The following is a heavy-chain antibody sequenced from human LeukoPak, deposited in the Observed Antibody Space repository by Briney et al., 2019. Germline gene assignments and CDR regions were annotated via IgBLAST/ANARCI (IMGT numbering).Heavy chain of an antibody. Sequence: GASVKVSCKASGYTFTGYYMHWVRQAPGQGLEWMGWINPNSGGTNYAQKFQGRVTMTRDTSISTAYMELSRLRSEDTAVYYCARGGIAAAGTRWYFDLWGRGTLVTVSS. D-gene: IGHD6-13*01. J-gene: IGHJ2*01. V-gene: IGHV1-2*02. CDR3: ARGGIAAAGTRWYFDL. CDR1: GYTFTGYY. CDR2: INPNSGGT.